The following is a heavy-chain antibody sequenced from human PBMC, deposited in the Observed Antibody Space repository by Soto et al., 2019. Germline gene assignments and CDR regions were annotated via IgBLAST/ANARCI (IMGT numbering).Heavy chain of an antibody. D-gene: IGHD1-26*01. V-gene: IGHV4-59*01. J-gene: IGHJ4*02. CDR3: ARCFSGNYPSRPEEQYYFDS. CDR2: IDYSGYT. Sequence: PSETLSLTCTVSCDSIRSYYWSWIRQPPGKGLEWIGYIDYSGYTSYNPSLKSLVTISVDTSKNQFSLKLNSVTAADTAVYYCARCFSGNYPSRPEEQYYFDSWGQGTLVTVSS. CDR1: CDSIRSYY.